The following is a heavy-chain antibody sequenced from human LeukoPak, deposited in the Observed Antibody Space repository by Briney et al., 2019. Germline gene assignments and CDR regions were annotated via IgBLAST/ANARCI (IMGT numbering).Heavy chain of an antibody. CDR2: ISGYNGNT. V-gene: IGHV1-18*01. Sequence: GASVKVSCKASGYTFTSYGISWVRQAPGQGLEWMGWISGYNGNTNYAQKLQGRVTMTTDTSTSTAYMELRSLRSDDTAVYYCARADPYYDFWSGYSIWGQGTLVTVSS. CDR3: ARADPYYDFWSGYSI. D-gene: IGHD3-3*01. J-gene: IGHJ4*02. CDR1: GYTFTSYG.